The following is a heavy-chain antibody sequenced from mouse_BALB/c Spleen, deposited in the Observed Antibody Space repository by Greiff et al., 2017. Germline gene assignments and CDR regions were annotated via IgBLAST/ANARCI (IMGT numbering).Heavy chain of an antibody. CDR1: GFSLTSYG. D-gene: IGHD2-1*01. CDR3: ARGGDGNYESWFAY. J-gene: IGHJ3*01. Sequence: VQLKESGPGLVAPSQSLSITCTVSGFSLTSYGVHWVRQPPGKGLEWLGVIWAGGSTNYNSALMSRLSISKDNSKSQVFLKMNSLQTDDTAMYYCARGGDGNYESWFAYWGQGTLVTVSA. V-gene: IGHV2-9*02. CDR2: IWAGGST.